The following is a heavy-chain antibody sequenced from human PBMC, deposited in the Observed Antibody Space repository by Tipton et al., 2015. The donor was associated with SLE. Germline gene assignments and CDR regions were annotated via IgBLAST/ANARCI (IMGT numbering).Heavy chain of an antibody. CDR3: ARRHGPSAPKGWFDP. V-gene: IGHV5-51*03. CDR2: IYPGDSDI. Sequence: QLVQSGAEVKKPGESLKISCKGSGYSFSRNWIGWVRQMPGKGLEWMGIIYPGDSDIRYSPSFQGQVTISADKSISTAYLQWSSLKASDTAMYYCARRHGPSAPKGWFDPWGQGTLVTVSS. CDR1: GYSFSRNW. J-gene: IGHJ5*02. D-gene: IGHD5-24*01.